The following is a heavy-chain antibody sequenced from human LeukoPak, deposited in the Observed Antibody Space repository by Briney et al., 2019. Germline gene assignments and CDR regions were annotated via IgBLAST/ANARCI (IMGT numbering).Heavy chain of an antibody. CDR2: IYTSGST. D-gene: IGHD3-22*01. CDR3: AREKNDYYDSSGYHDY. V-gene: IGHV4-4*07. Sequence: TSETLSLTCTVSGGSISSYYWSWIRQPAGKGQEWIGRIYTSGSTNYNPSLKSRVTMSVDTSKNQFSLKLSSVTAADTAVYYCAREKNDYYDSSGYHDYWGQGTLVTVSS. J-gene: IGHJ4*02. CDR1: GGSISSYY.